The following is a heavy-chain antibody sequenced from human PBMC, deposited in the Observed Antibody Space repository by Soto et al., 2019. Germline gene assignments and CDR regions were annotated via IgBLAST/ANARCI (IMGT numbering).Heavy chain of an antibody. CDR1: GYTFTAYF. CDR2: VNPGSGGT. Sequence: ASVKVSCKASGYTFTAYFIHWVRQVPGQGLEWMGWVNPGSGGTNSAQKFQGRVTMTRDTSISTAYMELSSLTSDDTAVYYCARGVSSSWFDPWGRGTLVTVSS. V-gene: IGHV1-2*02. J-gene: IGHJ5*02. D-gene: IGHD6-6*01. CDR3: ARGVSSSWFDP.